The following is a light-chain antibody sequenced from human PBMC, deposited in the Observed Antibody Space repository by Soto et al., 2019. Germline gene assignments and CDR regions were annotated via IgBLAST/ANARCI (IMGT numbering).Light chain of an antibody. CDR1: QSVSSN. V-gene: IGKV3-15*01. J-gene: IGKJ2*01. CDR2: GAS. CDR3: QQYHDWPPYT. Sequence: EVVMTQSPATLYVSPGERATLSCRASQSVSSNLAWYQQTPGQAPRLLIYGASTRATGIPARFSGSGSRTEFTLTISSLQPEDFAVYYCQQYHDWPPYTFGQGTKLEIK.